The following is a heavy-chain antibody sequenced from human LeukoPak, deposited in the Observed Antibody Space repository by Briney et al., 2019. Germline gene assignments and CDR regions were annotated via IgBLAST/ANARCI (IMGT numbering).Heavy chain of an antibody. J-gene: IGHJ5*02. Sequence: SETLSLTCTVSGGSISSYYWSWIRQPAGKGLEWIGRIYTSGSTDYNPSLKSRVTMSVDTSKKQFSLKLRSVTAADTAVYYCARDEWISSSWVNWFDPWAREPWSPSPQ. CDR3: ARDEWISSSWVNWFDP. CDR2: IYTSGST. V-gene: IGHV4-4*07. D-gene: IGHD6-13*01. CDR1: GGSISSYY.